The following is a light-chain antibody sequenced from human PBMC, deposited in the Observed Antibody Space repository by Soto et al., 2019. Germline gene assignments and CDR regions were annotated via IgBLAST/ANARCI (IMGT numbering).Light chain of an antibody. J-gene: IGKJ5*01. Sequence: DIQMTQSPSSLSASVGYRVTITSRASQSISNYLNWYQQKPGKAPKLLISAASSLQSGVPSRFSGSASGTDFTLTISSLQPEDFATYYCQQSYSTPPITFGQGTRLEI. CDR3: QQSYSTPPIT. V-gene: IGKV1-39*01. CDR2: AAS. CDR1: QSISNY.